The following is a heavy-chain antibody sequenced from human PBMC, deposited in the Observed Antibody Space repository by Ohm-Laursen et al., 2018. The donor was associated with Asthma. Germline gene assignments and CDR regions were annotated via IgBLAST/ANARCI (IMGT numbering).Heavy chain of an antibody. D-gene: IGHD3-22*01. Sequence: ASVTVSCKPSGYTFTGYYIHWVRQAPGQGLEWMGRINTNSGGTNYAQKFQGRVTMTRDTSISTAYMELSRLRSDDTAVYYCARGYYDSSGYYLTLDYWGQGTLVTVSS. CDR3: ARGYYDSSGYYLTLDY. V-gene: IGHV1-2*06. J-gene: IGHJ4*02. CDR2: INTNSGGT. CDR1: GYTFTGYY.